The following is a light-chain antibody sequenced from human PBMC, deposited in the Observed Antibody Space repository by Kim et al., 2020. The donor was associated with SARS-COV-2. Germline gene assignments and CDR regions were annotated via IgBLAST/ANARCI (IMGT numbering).Light chain of an antibody. J-gene: IGKJ4*01. CDR2: PAS. CDR3: QQANNFPLT. Sequence: AYVGDRVTNTGRASQGINSLLAWCQQKPGKAPKLLIFPASSLESGVPSRFSGSGAGTDFTLTISSLQPEDFATYFCQQANNFPLTFGGGTKVDIK. CDR1: QGINSL. V-gene: IGKV1-12*01.